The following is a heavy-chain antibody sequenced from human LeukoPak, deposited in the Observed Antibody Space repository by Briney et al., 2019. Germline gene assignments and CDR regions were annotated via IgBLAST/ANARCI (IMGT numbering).Heavy chain of an antibody. Sequence: PSETLSLTCTVSGGSISSYYWSWIRQPPGKGLEWIGYIYYSGSTNYNPSLKSRVTISVDTSKNQFSLKLSSVTAADTAVYYCAYSHTADVYVAWGQGTLVTVSS. CDR3: AYSHTADVYVA. CDR1: GGSISSYY. V-gene: IGHV4-59*01. D-gene: IGHD5-18*01. CDR2: IYYSGST. J-gene: IGHJ4*02.